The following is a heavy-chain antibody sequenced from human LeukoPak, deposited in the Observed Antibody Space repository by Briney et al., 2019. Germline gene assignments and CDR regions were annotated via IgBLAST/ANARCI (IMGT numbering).Heavy chain of an antibody. Sequence: SQTLSLTCALSGGYISAYYWNWIRQPPGKGLEWIGYIFTRITTSNPSRKRRVTISVDTSKNQLSLKRSCVTAADTAVCDSATRLRTYFDYWGHGSLVTVSS. CDR3: ATRLRTYFDY. CDR1: GGYISAYY. V-gene: IGHV4-4*09. CDR2: IFTRIT. J-gene: IGHJ4*01.